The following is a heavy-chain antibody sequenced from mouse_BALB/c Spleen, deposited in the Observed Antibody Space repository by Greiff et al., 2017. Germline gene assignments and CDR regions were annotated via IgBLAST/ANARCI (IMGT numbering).Heavy chain of an antibody. D-gene: IGHD3-3*01. V-gene: IGHV5-17*02. CDR1: GFTFSSFG. Sequence: EVKVVESGGGLVQPGGSRKLSCAASGFTFSSFGMHWVRQAPEKGLEWVAYISSGSSTIYYADTVKGRFTISRDNPKNTLFLQMTSLRSEDTAMYYCARWGRYFDVWGAGTTVTVSS. CDR3: ARWGRYFDV. J-gene: IGHJ1*01. CDR2: ISSGSSTI.